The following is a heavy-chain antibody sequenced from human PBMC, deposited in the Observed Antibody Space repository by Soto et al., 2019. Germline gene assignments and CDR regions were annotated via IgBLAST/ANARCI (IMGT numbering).Heavy chain of an antibody. V-gene: IGHV4-31*03. CDR2: IYYSGST. J-gene: IGHJ6*02. CDR1: GGSISSGGYY. D-gene: IGHD6-13*01. Sequence: QVQLQESGPGLVKPSQTLSLTCTVSGGSISSGGYYWSWIRQHPGKGLEWIGYIYYSGSTYYNPSLKSRVTISVDPAHNQSSLKLSSVTAAHTAVYYCPRAFWWQQLAVYYYGIDVLGQGTTVTVSS. CDR3: PRAFWWQQLAVYYYGIDV.